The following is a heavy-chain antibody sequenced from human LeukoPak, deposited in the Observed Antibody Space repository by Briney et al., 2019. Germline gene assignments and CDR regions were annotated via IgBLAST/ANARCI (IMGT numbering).Heavy chain of an antibody. V-gene: IGHV3-20*04. CDR3: ARGEVDYDYFRPDHDY. D-gene: IGHD3-3*01. J-gene: IGHJ4*02. Sequence: GGSLRLSCAASGFTFDDYGMSWVRQAPGKGLEWVSGINWNGGSTGYADSVEGRFTISRDNAKNSLYLQMNSLRAEDTAVYYCARGEVDYDYFRPDHDYWGQGTLVTVSS. CDR2: INWNGGST. CDR1: GFTFDDYG.